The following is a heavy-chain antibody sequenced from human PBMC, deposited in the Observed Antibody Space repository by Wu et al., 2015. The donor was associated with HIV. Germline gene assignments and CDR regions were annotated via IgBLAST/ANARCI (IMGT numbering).Heavy chain of an antibody. CDR3: VFSSGWNIGGVFDI. J-gene: IGHJ3*02. V-gene: IGHV1-18*01. Sequence: QVQLMQSGAEVKKPGASVKVSCKASGYSFSKYGFTWVRQAPGQGLEWMGWISAYNGNTDSTESLQGRVTMTTDTSTRTGYMELRSLRSGDTAMYYCVFSSGWNIGGVFDIWGLRGQWSPSLQ. CDR2: ISAYNGNT. D-gene: IGHD6-19*01. CDR1: GYSFSKYG.